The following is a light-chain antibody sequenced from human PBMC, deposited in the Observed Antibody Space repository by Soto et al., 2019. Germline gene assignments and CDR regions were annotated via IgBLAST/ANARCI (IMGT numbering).Light chain of an antibody. J-gene: IGKJ3*01. CDR1: QSVSSSY. CDR2: GAS. V-gene: IGKV3-20*01. CDR3: QHYGTSAL. Sequence: EIVLTQSPGTLSLSPGERATLSCRASQSVSSSYLAWYQQKPGQAPRLLIYGASSRATGIPDRFSVSASGTAFTLTSSRLEPEDFSVYYCQHYGTSALFGPGTKVDIK.